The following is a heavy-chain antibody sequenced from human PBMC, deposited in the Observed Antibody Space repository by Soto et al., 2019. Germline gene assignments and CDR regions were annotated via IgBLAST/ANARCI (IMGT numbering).Heavy chain of an antibody. J-gene: IGHJ4*02. Sequence: EVPVVESGGGLVQPGGSLRLSCAASGFSVTNNYMKWVRQAPGKGLEWVSIIDIGGNTYYADSVKDRFTISRDNCRNTLNRHMDGLRAEDTAVYYCARGRGSSGCVGREHYFGYWGQGTLVTVSP. V-gene: IGHV3-66*01. D-gene: IGHD2-15*01. CDR1: GFSVTNNY. CDR2: IDIGGNT. CDR3: ARGRGSSGCVGREHYFGY.